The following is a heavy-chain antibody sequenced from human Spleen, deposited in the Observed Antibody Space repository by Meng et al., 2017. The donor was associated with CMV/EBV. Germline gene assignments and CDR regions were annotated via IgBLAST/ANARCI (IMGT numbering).Heavy chain of an antibody. D-gene: IGHD2-2*02. V-gene: IGHV3-23*03. J-gene: IGHJ4*02. CDR3: AKDTALVVVPAAIRGGFDY. CDR2: IYSGGSST. CDR1: FSSYA. Sequence: FSSYAMSWVRQAPGKGLEWVSVIYSGGSSTYYADSVKGRFTISRDNSKNTLYLQMNSLRAEDTAVYYCAKDTALVVVPAAIRGGFDYWGQGTLVTVSS.